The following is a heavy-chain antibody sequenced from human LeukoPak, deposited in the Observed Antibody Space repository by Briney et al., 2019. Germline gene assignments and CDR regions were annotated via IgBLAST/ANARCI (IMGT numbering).Heavy chain of an antibody. CDR2: ISSSSSYI. Sequence: GGSLRLSCAASGFTFSSYSMNWVRQAPGKGLEWVSSISSSSSYIYYADSVKGRFTISRDNAKNSLYLQMNSLRAEDTAVYYWPREFRLRSTQLLGYGGQGPRVPVPS. D-gene: IGHD2-2*01. CDR1: GFTFSSYS. J-gene: IGHJ4*02. V-gene: IGHV3-21*01. CDR3: PREFRLRSTQLLGY.